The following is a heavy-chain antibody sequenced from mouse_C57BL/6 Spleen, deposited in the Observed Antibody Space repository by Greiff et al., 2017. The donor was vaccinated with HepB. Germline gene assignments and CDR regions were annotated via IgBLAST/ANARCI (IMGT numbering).Heavy chain of an antibody. Sequence: QVQLQQSGAELVRPGASVKLSCKASGYTFTDYYINWVKQRPGQGLEWIARIYPGSGNTYYNEKFKGKATLTAEKSSSTAYMQLSSLTSEDSAVYFCAREMGITTVVFDYWGQGTTLTVSS. D-gene: IGHD1-1*01. CDR1: GYTFTDYY. J-gene: IGHJ2*01. CDR3: AREMGITTVVFDY. V-gene: IGHV1-76*01. CDR2: IYPGSGNT.